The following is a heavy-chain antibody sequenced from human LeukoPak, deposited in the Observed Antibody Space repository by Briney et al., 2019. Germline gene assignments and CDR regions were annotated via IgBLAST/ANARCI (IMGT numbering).Heavy chain of an antibody. Sequence: GGSLRLSCAASGFTFSNYAMSWVRQAPGKGLEWVSAISPSADSTSYADSVKGRFAISRDNSKNTVYLQMDSLRAEDTAVYYCAKRGSSSSWYNYFDYWGQGTLVTVSS. V-gene: IGHV3-23*01. J-gene: IGHJ4*02. CDR3: AKRGSSSSWYNYFDY. CDR2: ISPSADST. D-gene: IGHD6-13*01. CDR1: GFTFSNYA.